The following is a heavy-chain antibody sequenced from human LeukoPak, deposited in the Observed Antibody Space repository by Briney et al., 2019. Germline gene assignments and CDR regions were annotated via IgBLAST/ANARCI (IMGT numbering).Heavy chain of an antibody. CDR2: IYYSGST. J-gene: IGHJ6*03. CDR3: ARAQGLVAIGYYYMDV. V-gene: IGHV4-39*07. Sequence: SETLSLTCTVSGGSFSSSSYYWGWIRQPPGQGLVWIGSIYYSGSTYYNPSLKSRVTISVDTSNNQFSLQVSSVTAADTAVYYCARAQGLVAIGYYYMDVWGKGTTVTVSS. D-gene: IGHD5-12*01. CDR1: GGSFSSSSYY.